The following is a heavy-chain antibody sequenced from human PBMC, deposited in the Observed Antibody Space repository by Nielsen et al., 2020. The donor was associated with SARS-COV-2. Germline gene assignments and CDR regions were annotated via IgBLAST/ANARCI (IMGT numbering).Heavy chain of an antibody. Sequence: GESLKISCTASGFSFMTYNMHWVRQAPGKGLEWVAAILHYGGNVYHADSVKGRFTISRDNSKNTLYLQMNSLRAEDTAVYYCAKDGIAVVFDYWGQGTLVTVSS. J-gene: IGHJ4*02. CDR3: AKDGIAVVFDY. CDR2: ILHYGGNV. CDR1: GFSFMTYN. D-gene: IGHD6-19*01. V-gene: IGHV3-30*04.